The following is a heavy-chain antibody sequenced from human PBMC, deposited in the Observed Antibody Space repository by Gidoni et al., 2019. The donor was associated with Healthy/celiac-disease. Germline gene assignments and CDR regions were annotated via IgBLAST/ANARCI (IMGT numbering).Heavy chain of an antibody. V-gene: IGHV3-21*01. D-gene: IGHD3-22*01. J-gene: IGHJ4*02. CDR1: GFTFRSYR. Sequence: EVQLVESGGGLVKPGGSLRLSCAASGFTFRSYRMNWVRQAPGKGLEGVPSSSSSSSYIYYADSVKGRFTISRDNAKNSLYLQMNSLRAEDTAVYYCASSESTWEAGGRTVYDSSGYYWDWGQGTLVTVSS. CDR2: SSSSSSYI. CDR3: ASSESTWEAGGRTVYDSSGYYWD.